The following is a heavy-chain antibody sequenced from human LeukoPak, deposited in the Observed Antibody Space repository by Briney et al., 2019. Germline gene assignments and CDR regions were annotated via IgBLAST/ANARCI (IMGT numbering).Heavy chain of an antibody. CDR2: INHSGST. CDR1: GGSISSSSYY. CDR3: ARGAVVVPAARAAGFDP. J-gene: IGHJ5*02. D-gene: IGHD2-2*01. V-gene: IGHV4-39*07. Sequence: SETLSLTCTVSGGSISSSSYYWGWIRQPPGKGLEWIGEINHSGSTNYNPSLKSRVTISVDTSKNQFSLKLSSVTAADTAVYYCARGAVVVPAARAAGFDPWGQGTLVTVSS.